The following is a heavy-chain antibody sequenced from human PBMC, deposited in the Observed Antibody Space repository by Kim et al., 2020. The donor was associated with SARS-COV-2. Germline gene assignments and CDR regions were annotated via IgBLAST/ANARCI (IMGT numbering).Heavy chain of an antibody. V-gene: IGHV1-69*01. Sequence: QKVQGRVTITADESTSTAYMELSSLRSEDTAVYYCARGASSSTSRYYFDYWGQGTLVTVSS. D-gene: IGHD2-2*01. CDR3: ARGASSSTSRYYFDY. J-gene: IGHJ4*02.